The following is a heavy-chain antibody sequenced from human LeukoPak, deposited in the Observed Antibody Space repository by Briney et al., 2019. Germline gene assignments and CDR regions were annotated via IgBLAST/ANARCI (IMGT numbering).Heavy chain of an antibody. D-gene: IGHD1-26*01. Sequence: PGGSLRLSCAASGFIVSNNYMNWVRQAPGKGLEWVSVIHSGGSTYYADSVEGRFTISRDNSKNTVNLQMNDLRAEDTAVYYCARSWDARLNFDYWGQGTLVTVSS. CDR2: IHSGGST. CDR1: GFIVSNNY. J-gene: IGHJ4*02. CDR3: ARSWDARLNFDY. V-gene: IGHV3-66*02.